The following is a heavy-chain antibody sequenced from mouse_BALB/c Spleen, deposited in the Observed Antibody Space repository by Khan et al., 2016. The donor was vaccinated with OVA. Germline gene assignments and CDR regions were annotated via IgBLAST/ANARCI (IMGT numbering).Heavy chain of an antibody. J-gene: IGHJ1*01. V-gene: IGHV9-3-1*01. CDR1: GYTFTNYG. CDR2: INTYTGEP. CDR3: ASGGHWYFDV. Sequence: QIQLVQSGPELKKPGETVKISCKASGYTFTNYGMNWMKQAPGKGLKWMGWINTYTGEPTYADDFKGRFAFSLETSASTAYLQINNLKNEDTDTYFCASGGHWYFDVWGAGTTVTVSS.